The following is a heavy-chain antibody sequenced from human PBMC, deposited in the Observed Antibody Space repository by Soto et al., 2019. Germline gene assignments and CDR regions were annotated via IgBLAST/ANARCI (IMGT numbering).Heavy chain of an antibody. CDR2: IYHSGTT. CDR3: ARVVVRGPVGGGWFDP. Sequence: QVQLQESGPGLVKPSGTLSLTCAVSGGSISSSNWWSWVRQPPGKGLEWIGAIYHSGTTNYNPSPKIRVTISVDKSKNQFSLKLSSVTAADTAVYYWARVVVRGPVGGGWFDPWGQGTLVTVSS. V-gene: IGHV4-4*02. CDR1: GGSISSSNW. D-gene: IGHD2-15*01. J-gene: IGHJ5*02.